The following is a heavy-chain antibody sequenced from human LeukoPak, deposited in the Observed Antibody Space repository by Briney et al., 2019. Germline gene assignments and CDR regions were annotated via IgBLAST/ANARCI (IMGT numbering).Heavy chain of an antibody. CDR2: IYDSGST. Sequence: SETLSLTCTVSGGSISSYYWSWIRQPPGKGLEWIGYIYDSGSTNYNPSLKSRVTISVDTSKNQFSLKLSSVTAADTAVYYCASGPGVYYYDSRKRGAFDIWGQGTMVTVSS. CDR1: GGSISSYY. D-gene: IGHD3-22*01. CDR3: ASGPGVYYYDSRKRGAFDI. J-gene: IGHJ3*02. V-gene: IGHV4-59*01.